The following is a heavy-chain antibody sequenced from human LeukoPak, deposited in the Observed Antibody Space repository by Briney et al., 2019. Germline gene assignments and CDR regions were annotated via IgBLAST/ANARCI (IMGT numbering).Heavy chain of an antibody. CDR3: ARANQQLDAFDI. J-gene: IGHJ3*02. CDR2: INHSGST. Sequence: WIGEINHSGSTNYNPSLKSRVTISVDTSKNQFSLKLSSVTAADTAVYYCARANQQLDAFDIWGQGAMATVSS. V-gene: IGHV4-34*01. D-gene: IGHD6-13*01.